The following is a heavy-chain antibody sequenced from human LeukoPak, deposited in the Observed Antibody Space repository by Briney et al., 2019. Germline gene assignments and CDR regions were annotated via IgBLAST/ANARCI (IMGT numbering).Heavy chain of an antibody. CDR3: ARDRGDYGSSDF. J-gene: IGHJ4*02. CDR2: IHGSGRT. Sequence: SETLSLTCTVSGGXIXSYFWSWLRQPAXXGXXWMGRIHGSGRTNHTPSLKSRVPMSVDTSQTQFSLELSSVTAADTAVYYCARDRGDYGSSDFWGQGTLVTVSS. V-gene: IGHV4-4*07. D-gene: IGHD2-21*02. CDR1: GGXIXSYF.